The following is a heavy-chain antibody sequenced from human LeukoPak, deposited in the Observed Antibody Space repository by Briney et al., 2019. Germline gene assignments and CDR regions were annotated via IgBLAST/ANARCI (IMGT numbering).Heavy chain of an antibody. CDR1: GFTFSGHW. CDR3: TRDRSRAEDD. Sequence: GGSLRLSCAASGFTFSGHWMSWVRQAPGKGLEWVANINQGGSDKYYVDSVKGRFTISRENANNLLYLQMNSLRGEDTAVYYCTRDRSRAEDDWGQGTLVTVSS. V-gene: IGHV3-7*01. J-gene: IGHJ4*02. D-gene: IGHD1-14*01. CDR2: INQGGSDK.